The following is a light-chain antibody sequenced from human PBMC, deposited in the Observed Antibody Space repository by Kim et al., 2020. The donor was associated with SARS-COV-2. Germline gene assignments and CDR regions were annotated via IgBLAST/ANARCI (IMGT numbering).Light chain of an antibody. CDR3: ASWDDGLNGPV. CDR2: RNH. V-gene: IGLV1-47*01. Sequence: GQSVTICCSGIMSNRGNKFVYWYQQLPGAAPKLLVYRNHERPSGVPDRFSGSKSDTSASLAITGLRSADEADYYCASWDDGLNGPVFGGGTQLTVL. CDR1: MSNRGNKF. J-gene: IGLJ3*02.